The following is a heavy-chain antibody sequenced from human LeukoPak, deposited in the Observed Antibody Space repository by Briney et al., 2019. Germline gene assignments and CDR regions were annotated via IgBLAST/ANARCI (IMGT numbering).Heavy chain of an antibody. J-gene: IGHJ5*02. V-gene: IGHV4-4*07. CDR3: ARDLFVDFWSGYLVP. D-gene: IGHD3-3*01. CDR2: IYTSGST. CDR1: GGSISSYY. Sequence: SETLSLTCTVSGGSISSYYWSWIRQPAGKGLEWIGRIYTSGSTNYNPSLKSRVTMSVDTSKNQFPLKLSSVTAADTAVYYCARDLFVDFWSGYLVPWGQGTLVTVSS.